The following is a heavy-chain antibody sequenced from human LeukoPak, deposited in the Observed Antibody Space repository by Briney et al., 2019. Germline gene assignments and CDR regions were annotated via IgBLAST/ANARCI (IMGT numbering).Heavy chain of an antibody. V-gene: IGHV3-7*03. J-gene: IGHJ4*02. CDR2: IKKDGSEK. CDR3: AKESTMIVVVIPFDY. CDR1: GFTFSSYW. Sequence: PGGSLTLSCAASGFTFSSYWMSWVRQAPGKGLEWVANIKKDGSEKYYVDSVKGRFTISRDNVKISMYLQMNSLRAEDTAVYYCAKESTMIVVVIPFDYWGQGTLVTVSS. D-gene: IGHD3-22*01.